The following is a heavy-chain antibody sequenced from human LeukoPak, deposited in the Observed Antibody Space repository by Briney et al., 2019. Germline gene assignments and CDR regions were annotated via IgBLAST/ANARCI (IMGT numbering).Heavy chain of an antibody. J-gene: IGHJ3*02. CDR1: GYTFTSYY. CDR3: ARFLSGTTGLDAFDI. Sequence: ASVKVSCKASGYTFTSYYMHWVRQAPGQGLEWMGIINPSGGSTSYAQKFQGRVTMTRDMSTSTVYMELSSLRSEDTAVYYCARFLSGTTGLDAFDIWGQGTMVTVSS. CDR2: INPSGGST. V-gene: IGHV1-46*01. D-gene: IGHD1-1*01.